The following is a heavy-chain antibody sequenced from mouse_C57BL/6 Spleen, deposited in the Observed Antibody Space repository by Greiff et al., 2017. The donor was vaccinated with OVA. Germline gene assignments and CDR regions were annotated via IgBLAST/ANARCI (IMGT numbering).Heavy chain of an antibody. Sequence: VQLQQSGPELVKPGASVKISCKASGYAFSSSWMNWVKQRPGKGLEWIGRIYPGDGDTNYNGKFKGKATLTADNSSSTAYMQLRSLPSEDSAVSFCERGRYDYDGGYYYAMDYWGQGTSVTVSS. D-gene: IGHD2-4*01. V-gene: IGHV1-82*01. CDR2: IYPGDGDT. CDR3: ERGRYDYDGGYYYAMDY. CDR1: GYAFSSSW. J-gene: IGHJ4*01.